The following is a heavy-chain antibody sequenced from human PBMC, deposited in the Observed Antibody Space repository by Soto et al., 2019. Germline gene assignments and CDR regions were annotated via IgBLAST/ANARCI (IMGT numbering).Heavy chain of an antibody. V-gene: IGHV1-18*01. CDR2: ISPYTGNT. CDR1: GYIFVNYG. D-gene: IGHD3-16*01. Sequence: QVPLVQSGDEVKTPGASVKVSCKASGYIFVNYGIAWVRQAPGQGLEWMGWISPYTGNTHSATKVQGRLTMTTDTSTSTAYMDLGSLTSDDTAVYYCVMVDNYVTPTPQDVWGQGTTVTVSS. CDR3: VMVDNYVTPTPQDV. J-gene: IGHJ6*02.